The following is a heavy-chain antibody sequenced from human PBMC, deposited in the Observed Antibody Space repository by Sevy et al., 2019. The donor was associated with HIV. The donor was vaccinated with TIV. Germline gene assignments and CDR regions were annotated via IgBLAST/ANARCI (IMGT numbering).Heavy chain of an antibody. J-gene: IGHJ6*03. CDR1: GFTISNYW. CDR3: ATDPFSVTTSNDYMDV. D-gene: IGHD4-17*01. V-gene: IGHV3-7*01. Sequence: GGSLRLSCAAPGFTISNYWMSWVRQAPGKGLEWVANIQEDGSDKYYVDSVKGRFTISRDNAKNSLYLQMNSLRAEDTAVYYCATDPFSVTTSNDYMDVWGKGTTVTVSS. CDR2: IQEDGSDK.